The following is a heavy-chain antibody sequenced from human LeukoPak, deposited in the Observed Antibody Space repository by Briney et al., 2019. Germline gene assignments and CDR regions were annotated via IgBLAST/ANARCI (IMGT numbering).Heavy chain of an antibody. CDR3: ARVGGIAAARRGYYFDY. CDR2: ISSSSSTI. D-gene: IGHD6-13*01. V-gene: IGHV3-48*01. CDR1: GFTFSSYS. J-gene: IGHJ4*02. Sequence: SGGSLRLSCAASGFTFSSYSMNWVRQAPGKGLEWVSYISSSSSTIYYADSVKGRFTISRDNAKNSLYLQMNSLRAEDTAVYYCARVGGIAAARRGYYFDYWGQGTLVTVSS.